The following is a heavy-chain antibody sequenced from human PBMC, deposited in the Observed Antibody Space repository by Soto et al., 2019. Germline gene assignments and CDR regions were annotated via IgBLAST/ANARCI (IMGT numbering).Heavy chain of an antibody. CDR3: ARDPIVVVPAATQKTFDY. CDR1: GFTFSSYS. Sequence: KPGGSLRLSCAASGFTFSSYSMNWVRQAPGKGLEWVSSISSSSSYIYYADSVKGQFTISRDNAKNSLYLQMNSLRAEDTAVYYCARDPIVVVPAATQKTFDYWGQGTLVTVSS. CDR2: ISSSSSYI. D-gene: IGHD2-2*01. V-gene: IGHV3-21*01. J-gene: IGHJ4*02.